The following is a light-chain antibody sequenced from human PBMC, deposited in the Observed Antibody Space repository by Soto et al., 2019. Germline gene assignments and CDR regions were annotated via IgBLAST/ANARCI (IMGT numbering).Light chain of an antibody. Sequence: EIVLTQSPGTLYLSPGERATLSCRASQIVSSNYLAWYQQIPGQAPRLLIYGASSRATGIPDRFSGSGSGTDFTLTIRRLEPEDFAVYYCQQYGSSPLTFGGGTKVEIK. J-gene: IGKJ4*01. CDR2: GAS. CDR3: QQYGSSPLT. V-gene: IGKV3-20*01. CDR1: QIVSSNY.